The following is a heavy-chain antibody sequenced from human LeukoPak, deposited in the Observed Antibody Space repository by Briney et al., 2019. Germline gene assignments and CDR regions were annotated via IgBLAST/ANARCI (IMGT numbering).Heavy chain of an antibody. D-gene: IGHD3-3*01. V-gene: IGHV1-2*02. CDR3: ARAVRFLEWSPYYYMDV. CDR1: GYTFTGYY. J-gene: IGHJ6*03. CDR2: INPNSGGT. Sequence: ASVKVSCKASGYTFTGYYMHWVRQAPGQGLEWMGWINPNSGGTNYAQKFQGRVTMTRDTSISTAYMELSRLRSDDTAVYYCARAVRFLEWSPYYYMDVWGKGTTVTVSS.